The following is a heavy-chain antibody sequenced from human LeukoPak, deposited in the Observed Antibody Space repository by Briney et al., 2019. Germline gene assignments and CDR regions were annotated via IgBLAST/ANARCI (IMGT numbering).Heavy chain of an antibody. V-gene: IGHV3-64*01. CDR1: GFTFSSYA. CDR2: ISSNGGST. CDR3: AKDGRIAARRRGWFDP. Sequence: GGSLRLSCAASGFTFSSYAMHWVRQAPGKGLEYVSAISSNGGSTYYANSVKGRFTISRDNSKNTLYLQMNSLRAEDTAVYYCAKDGRIAARRRGWFDPWGQGTLVTVSS. J-gene: IGHJ5*02. D-gene: IGHD6-6*01.